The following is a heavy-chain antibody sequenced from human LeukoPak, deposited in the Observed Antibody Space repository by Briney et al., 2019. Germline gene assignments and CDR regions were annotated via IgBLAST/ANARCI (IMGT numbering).Heavy chain of an antibody. CDR2: INHSGST. CDR1: GGSFSGYY. CDR3: ARLVNQKRCSSTSCYYYYGMDV. J-gene: IGHJ6*02. Sequence: PSETLSLTCAVYGGSFSGYYWSWIRQPPGKGLEWIGEINHSGSTNYNPSLKSRVTISVDTSKNQFSLKLGSVTAADTAVYYCARLVNQKRCSSTSCYYYYGMDVWGQGTTVTVSS. D-gene: IGHD2-2*01. V-gene: IGHV4-34*01.